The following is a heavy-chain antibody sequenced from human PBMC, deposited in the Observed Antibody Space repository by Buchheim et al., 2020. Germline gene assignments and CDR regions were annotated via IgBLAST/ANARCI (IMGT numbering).Heavy chain of an antibody. CDR1: GFTFRSYG. J-gene: IGHJ6*02. D-gene: IGHD6-6*01. Sequence: QVQLVESGGGVVQPGRSLRLSCAASGFTFRSYGMHWVRQAPGKGLEWVAFISYDGSNKYYADSVRGRFTISRDNSKNTLYLQMNSLRAEDTAVYYCAKDPRVAARPFYYYYGMDDWGQGTT. CDR2: ISYDGSNK. CDR3: AKDPRVAARPFYYYYGMDD. V-gene: IGHV3-30*18.